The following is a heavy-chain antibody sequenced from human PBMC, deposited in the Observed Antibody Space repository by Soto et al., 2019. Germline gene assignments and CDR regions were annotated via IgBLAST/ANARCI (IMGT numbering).Heavy chain of an antibody. Sequence: QVQLVESGGGVVQPGRSLRLSCAASGFTFSSYGMHWVRQAPGKGLEWVAVIWYDGSNKYYADSVKGRFTISRDNSKNTLDLQMNSLRAEETAVYYFARDCGGDCYSGDWYFDLWGRGTLVTVSS. CDR2: IWYDGSNK. CDR3: ARDCGGDCYSGDWYFDL. D-gene: IGHD2-21*02. CDR1: GFTFSSYG. V-gene: IGHV3-33*01. J-gene: IGHJ2*01.